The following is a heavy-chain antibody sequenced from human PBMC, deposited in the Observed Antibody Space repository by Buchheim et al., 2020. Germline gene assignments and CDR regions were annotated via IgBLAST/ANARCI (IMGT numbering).Heavy chain of an antibody. Sequence: QVQLAESGGGVVQPGRSLRLSCAASGFTFSTYAMHWVRQAPGKGLEWLAVISDDGTNNYYTDAVKGRFTISSDNSKNPVYLQVDSLTTEDTAAYYCARTDCGTTHCKHLQYWGLGTL. CDR1: GFTFSTYA. CDR3: ARTDCGTTHCKHLQY. J-gene: IGHJ4*02. D-gene: IGHD2-21*01. V-gene: IGHV3-30*03. CDR2: ISDDGTNN.